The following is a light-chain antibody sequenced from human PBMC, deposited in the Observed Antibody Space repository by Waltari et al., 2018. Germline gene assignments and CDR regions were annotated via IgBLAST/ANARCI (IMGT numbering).Light chain of an antibody. CDR3: QHRTDWLWT. V-gene: IGKV3-11*01. CDR2: DAS. Sequence: EVVLTQSPATLSLSPGERATLSCRASHSISKFLAWYQQRPGQAPRLLIYDASDRPPGSPARFSGSGSGADFTLTISSLEPEDFAVYYCQHRTDWLWTFGQGTKVEIK. J-gene: IGKJ1*01. CDR1: HSISKF.